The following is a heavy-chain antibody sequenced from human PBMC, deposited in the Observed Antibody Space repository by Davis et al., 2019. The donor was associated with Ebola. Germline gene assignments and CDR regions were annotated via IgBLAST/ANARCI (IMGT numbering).Heavy chain of an antibody. CDR1: GFTFSSYS. CDR3: ARAFRGWYYFDY. J-gene: IGHJ4*02. Sequence: GESLKISCAASGFTFSSYSMNWVRQAPGKGLEWVSSISSSSSYIYYADSVKGRFTISRDNAKNSLYLQMNSLRAEDTAVYYCARAFRGWYYFDYWGQGTLVTVSS. CDR2: ISSSSSYI. V-gene: IGHV3-21*01. D-gene: IGHD6-19*01.